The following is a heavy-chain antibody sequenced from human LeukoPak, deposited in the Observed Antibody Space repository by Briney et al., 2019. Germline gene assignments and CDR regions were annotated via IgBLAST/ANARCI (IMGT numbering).Heavy chain of an antibody. J-gene: IGHJ4*02. D-gene: IGHD3-10*01. CDR2: IYYSGST. CDR1: GGSVTSTPYY. Sequence: PSETLSLTCTVSGGSVTSTPYYWGWIRQPPEKGLEWIGSIYYSGSTYYNPSLKSRVSISVDTSKNQVSLKLISVTAADTAVYYCARSGPYYYGSGSSRFDYWGQGTLVTVSS. CDR3: ARSGPYYYGSGSSRFDY. V-gene: IGHV4-39*07.